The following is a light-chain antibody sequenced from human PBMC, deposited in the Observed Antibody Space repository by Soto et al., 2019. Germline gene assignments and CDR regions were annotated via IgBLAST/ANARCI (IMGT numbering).Light chain of an antibody. CDR2: DAS. V-gene: IGKV1-5*01. Sequence: DIQLTQTPSTLSASVGDEVTITCRASQTISRWLAWYQQEPGRAPKLLIYDASTLESGVPSRFSGSGSETEFTLTISRLQPDDFATYLCHSRAFGQGTRLEIK. CDR3: HSRA. CDR1: QTISRW. J-gene: IGKJ5*01.